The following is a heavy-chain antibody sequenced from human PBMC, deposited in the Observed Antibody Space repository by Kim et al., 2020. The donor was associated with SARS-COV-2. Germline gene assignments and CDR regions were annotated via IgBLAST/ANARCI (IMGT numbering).Heavy chain of an antibody. D-gene: IGHD5-18*01. V-gene: IGHV3-23*01. CDR2: ISGSVGST. Sequence: GGSLRLSCAASGFTFSSYAMSWVRQAPGKGLEWVSAISGSVGSTYYADSVKGRFTISRDNSENTLYLQMNSLRAEDTAVYYCAKDLNPVWVDTAMDYYYDYGMDVWGQGTTVTVSS. J-gene: IGHJ6*02. CDR3: AKDLNPVWVDTAMDYYYDYGMDV. CDR1: GFTFSSYA.